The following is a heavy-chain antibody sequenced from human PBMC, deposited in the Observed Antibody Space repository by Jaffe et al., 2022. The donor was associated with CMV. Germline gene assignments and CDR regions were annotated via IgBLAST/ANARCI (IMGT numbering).Heavy chain of an antibody. D-gene: IGHD6-19*01. V-gene: IGHV2-70*15. CDR3: ARTPKYSSGWYWFDP. Sequence: QVTLRESGPALVKPTQTLTLTCTFSGFSLRTSGMCVSWIRQAPGKALEWLARIDWDDDRYYSTSLKTRLTISKDTSKNQVVLTMTNMDPVDTATYYCARTPKYSSGWYWFDPWGQGTLVTVSS. CDR2: IDWDDDR. CDR1: GFSLRTSGMC. J-gene: IGHJ5*02.